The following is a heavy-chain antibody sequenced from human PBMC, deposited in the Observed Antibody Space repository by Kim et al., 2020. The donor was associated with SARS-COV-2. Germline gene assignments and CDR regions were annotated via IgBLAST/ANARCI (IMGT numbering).Heavy chain of an antibody. CDR2: ISGSGGST. CDR3: AKDQAAMVKPYFDY. Sequence: GGSLRLSCAASGFTFSSYAMSWVRQAPGKGLEWVSAISGSGGSTYYADSVKGRFTISRDNSKNTLYLQMNSLRAEDTAVYYCAKDQAAMVKPYFDYWGQGTLVTVSP. CDR1: GFTFSSYA. J-gene: IGHJ4*02. D-gene: IGHD5-18*01. V-gene: IGHV3-23*01.